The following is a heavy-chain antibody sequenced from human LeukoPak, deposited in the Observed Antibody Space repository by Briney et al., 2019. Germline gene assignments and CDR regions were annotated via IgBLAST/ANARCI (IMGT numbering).Heavy chain of an antibody. CDR1: GFIFSSYE. Sequence: GGSLRLSCAASGFIFSSYEMNWVRQAPGKGLEWVSYISSSGSTIYYADSVKGRFTISRDNSKNTLYLQMNSLRAEDTAIYYCAKASRDIPAAGPSGYYFDYWGQGTLVTVSS. D-gene: IGHD6-13*01. V-gene: IGHV3-48*03. CDR2: ISSSGSTI. CDR3: AKASRDIPAAGPSGYYFDY. J-gene: IGHJ4*02.